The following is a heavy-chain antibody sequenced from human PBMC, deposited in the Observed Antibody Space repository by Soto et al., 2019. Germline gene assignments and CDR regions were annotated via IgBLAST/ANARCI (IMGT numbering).Heavy chain of an antibody. CDR2: ISSSSSYM. D-gene: IGHD6-19*01. CDR3: AREPSSGGWFDP. CDR1: GFTFSSYS. Sequence: GGSLRLSCAASGFTFSSYSMNWVRQAPGKGLEWVSSISSSSSYMYYADSVKGRFTISRDNAKNSLYLQMNSLRAADTAVYYCAREPSSGGWFDPWGQGTLVTVSS. V-gene: IGHV3-21*01. J-gene: IGHJ5*02.